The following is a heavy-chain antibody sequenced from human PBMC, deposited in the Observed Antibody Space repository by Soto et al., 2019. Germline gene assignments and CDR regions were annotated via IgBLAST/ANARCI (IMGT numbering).Heavy chain of an antibody. Sequence: QVQLVQSGAEVKKPGASVKVSCKASGYTFTSYDINWVRQATGQGLEWMGWMNPNSGNTGYAQKFQGRLIMTRNTSISTAYMELSSLRSEDTAVYYCARVPPNTGNWFDPWGQGTLVTVSS. D-gene: IGHD2-8*01. CDR3: ARVPPNTGNWFDP. V-gene: IGHV1-8*01. CDR2: MNPNSGNT. CDR1: GYTFTSYD. J-gene: IGHJ5*02.